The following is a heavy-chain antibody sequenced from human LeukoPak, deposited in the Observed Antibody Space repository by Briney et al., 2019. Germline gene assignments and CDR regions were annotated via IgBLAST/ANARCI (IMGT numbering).Heavy chain of an antibody. D-gene: IGHD3-22*01. CDR1: AASISSVDSS. V-gene: IGHV4-30-4*08. CDR2: TYYSGST. CDR3: ARGLGGYDSSGYYYSNWFDP. Sequence: QTLSPTRTLSAASISSVDSSWSRILQPPGHRLAWLGYTYYSGSTYYNPSLKSRVILSVDTSKNQFSLKLCSVTAADTAVYYCARGLGGYDSSGYYYSNWFDPWGQGTLVTVSS. J-gene: IGHJ5*02.